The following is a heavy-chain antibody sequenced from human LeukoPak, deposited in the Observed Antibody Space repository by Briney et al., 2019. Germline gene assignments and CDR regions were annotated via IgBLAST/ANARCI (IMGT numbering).Heavy chain of an antibody. D-gene: IGHD1-26*01. CDR1: GGSISSSNYY. CDR2: IYYSGST. J-gene: IGHJ6*02. CDR3: ARHSRPVGATAVYYYYYGMDF. V-gene: IGHV4-39*01. Sequence: PSETLSLTCTVSGGSISSSNYYWGWIRQSPGKGLEWIGSIYYSGSTNHNPSLKSRVTISIDTSRNQFSLKLSSVTAADTAVYYCARHSRPVGATAVYYYYYGMDFWGQGTTVTVSS.